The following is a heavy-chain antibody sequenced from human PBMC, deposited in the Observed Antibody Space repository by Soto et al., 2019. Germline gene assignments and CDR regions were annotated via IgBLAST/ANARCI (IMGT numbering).Heavy chain of an antibody. Sequence: GGSLRFSCAASGFTFSSYWMHWVRQAPGKGLVWVSRINSDGSSTSYADSVKGRFTISRDNAKNTLYLQMNSLRAEDTAVYYCARAMVTIFGVVILFDYWGQGTLVTVSS. CDR2: INSDGSST. D-gene: IGHD3-3*01. CDR3: ARAMVTIFGVVILFDY. CDR1: GFTFSSYW. J-gene: IGHJ4*02. V-gene: IGHV3-74*01.